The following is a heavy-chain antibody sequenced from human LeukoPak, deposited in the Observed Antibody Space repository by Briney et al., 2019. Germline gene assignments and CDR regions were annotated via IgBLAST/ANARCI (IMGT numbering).Heavy chain of an antibody. Sequence: GGSLRLSCAASGLTFSNAWMSWVRQAPGKGLEWVGRIKSKTDGGTTDYAAPVKGRFTISRDDSKNTPYLQMNSLKTEDTAVYYCTTVSNIAVAADFDYWGQGTLVTVSS. CDR3: TTVSNIAVAADFDY. J-gene: IGHJ4*02. CDR2: IKSKTDGGTT. CDR1: GLTFSNAW. D-gene: IGHD6-19*01. V-gene: IGHV3-15*01.